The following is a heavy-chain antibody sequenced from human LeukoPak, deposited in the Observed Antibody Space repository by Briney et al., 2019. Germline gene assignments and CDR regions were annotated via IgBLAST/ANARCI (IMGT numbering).Heavy chain of an antibody. V-gene: IGHV1-18*01. J-gene: IGHJ4*02. Sequence: ASVKVSCKASNYTFTSYGISWVRQAPGRGPEWMGWISASSGDTHYAEKFRGRVIMTRDTSTSTAFLELGSLRSDDTAVYFCARSHTDYYDSAGDNWGQGTLVTVSS. D-gene: IGHD3-22*01. CDR1: NYTFTSYG. CDR2: ISASSGDT. CDR3: ARSHTDYYDSAGDN.